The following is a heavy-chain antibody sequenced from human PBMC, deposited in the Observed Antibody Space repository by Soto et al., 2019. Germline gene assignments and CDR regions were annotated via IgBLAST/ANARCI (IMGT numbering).Heavy chain of an antibody. CDR1: GFTFDSSA. CDR2: INGGGSAT. CDR3: AKGSSSYCSGGSCFVDY. Sequence: GGSLRLSCAASGFTFDSSAMSWVRQAPGKGLEWVSVINGGGSATYYADSVKGRFTISRDNSENTLYLQMSSLRAEDTAVYYCAKGSSSYCSGGSCFVDYWGQGTLVTVSS. D-gene: IGHD2-15*01. J-gene: IGHJ4*02. V-gene: IGHV3-23*01.